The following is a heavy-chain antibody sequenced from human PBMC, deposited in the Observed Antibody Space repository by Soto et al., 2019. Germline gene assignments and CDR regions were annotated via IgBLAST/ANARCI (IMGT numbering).Heavy chain of an antibody. CDR1: GFTHNSYW. Sequence: EVQLVESGGGLVQPGGCLRLSCAASGFTHNSYWMHWVRQAPGMGLVWVSRISPDGSGATYADSVKGRFTISRDDAKNTLYLQRNSLRVEDTAEYYCARGAVACQVVALFDPWGQGTLVTASS. J-gene: IGHJ5*02. V-gene: IGHV3-74*03. D-gene: IGHD6-19*01. CDR2: ISPDGSGA. CDR3: ARGAVACQVVALFDP.